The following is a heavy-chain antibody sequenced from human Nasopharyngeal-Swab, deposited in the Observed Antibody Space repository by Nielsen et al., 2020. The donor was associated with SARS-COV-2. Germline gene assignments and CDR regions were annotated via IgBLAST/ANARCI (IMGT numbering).Heavy chain of an antibody. CDR2: ISYDGSNK. D-gene: IGHD1-26*01. J-gene: IGHJ3*02. Sequence: SRAASGFVFSSYAMHWVRQAPGKGPEWVAVISYDGSNKYYADSVKGRFTISRDNSKNTLYLQMNSLRAEDTAVYYCARAHSGSYFSAFDIWGQGTMVTVSS. CDR3: ARAHSGSYFSAFDI. CDR1: GFVFSSYA. V-gene: IGHV3-30*04.